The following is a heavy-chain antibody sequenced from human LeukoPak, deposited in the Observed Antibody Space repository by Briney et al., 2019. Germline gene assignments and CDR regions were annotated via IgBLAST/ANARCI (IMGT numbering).Heavy chain of an antibody. V-gene: IGHV4-59*08. CDR1: GGSFSGYY. J-gene: IGHJ4*02. CDR3: ARQGITMVRGVKRRVFDY. Sequence: PSETLSPTCAVYGGSFSGYYWSCIRQPPGKGLEWIGYIYYSGSTNYNPSLKSRVTISVDTSKNQFSLKLSSVTAADTAVYYCARQGITMVRGVKRRVFDYWGQGTLVTVSS. CDR2: IYYSGST. D-gene: IGHD3-10*01.